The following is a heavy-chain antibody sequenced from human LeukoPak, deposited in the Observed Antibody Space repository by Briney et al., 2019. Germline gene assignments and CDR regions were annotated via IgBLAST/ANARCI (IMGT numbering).Heavy chain of an antibody. CDR3: ARDWHASQGQYYYDSSGYPAALDAFDI. D-gene: IGHD3-22*01. Sequence: GGSLRLSCAASGFTVSSNYMSWVRQAPGKGLEWVSVIYSGGSTYYADSVKGRFTISRDNSKNTLYLQMNSLRAEDTAVYYCARDWHASQGQYYYDSSGYPAALDAFDIWSQGTMVTVSS. CDR2: IYSGGST. V-gene: IGHV3-66*02. J-gene: IGHJ3*02. CDR1: GFTVSSNY.